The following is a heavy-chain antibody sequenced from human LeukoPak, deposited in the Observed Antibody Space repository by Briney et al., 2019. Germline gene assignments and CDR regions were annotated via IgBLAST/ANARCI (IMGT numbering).Heavy chain of an antibody. CDR3: ARDRGDSSGYYYGY. Sequence: SGTLSLTCAVSGGSISSSNWWSWVRQPPGKGLEWIGEIYHSGSTNYNPSLKSRVTISVDKSKNQFSLKLSSVTAADTAVYYCARDRGDSSGYYYGYWGQGTLVTVSS. V-gene: IGHV4-4*02. CDR2: IYHSGST. CDR1: GGSISSSNW. D-gene: IGHD3-22*01. J-gene: IGHJ4*02.